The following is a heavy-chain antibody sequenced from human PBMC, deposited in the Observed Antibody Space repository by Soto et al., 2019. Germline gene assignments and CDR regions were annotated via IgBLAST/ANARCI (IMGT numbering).Heavy chain of an antibody. V-gene: IGHV4-34*01. J-gene: IGHJ5*02. D-gene: IGHD6-19*01. CDR3: PRGRIPVAGLLWYDP. CDR2: ITPIGTI. CDR1: DGSFTGSY. Sequence: LEIRSLTYGVSDGSFTGSYWSWIRQPPGRGVEWIGEITPIGTITYNPSLRSRLTISLDTPKNQFSLNLTSVTAADTAVYYCPRGRIPVAGLLWYDPWGDGILVTDS.